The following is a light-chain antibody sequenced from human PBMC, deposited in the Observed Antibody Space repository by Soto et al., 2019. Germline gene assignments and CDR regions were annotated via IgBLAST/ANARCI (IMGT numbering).Light chain of an antibody. CDR2: DNT. V-gene: IGLV1-40*01. CDR1: SSNIGAGFD. CDR3: QSYDSSLRGLI. Sequence: QSVLTQPPSVSGAAGQRITISCTGSSSNIGAGFDVHWYQQLPGTAPKRLIYDNTNRPPGVPDRISGSKSGTSASLAITGLQAEDEADYYCQSYDSSLRGLIFGGGTKLTVL. J-gene: IGLJ2*01.